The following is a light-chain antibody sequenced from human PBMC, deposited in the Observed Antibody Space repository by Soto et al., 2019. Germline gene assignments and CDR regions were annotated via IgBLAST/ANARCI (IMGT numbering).Light chain of an antibody. CDR3: QSYDSALSVYVV. CDR2: GDT. CDR1: SSNIGANYD. J-gene: IGLJ2*01. V-gene: IGLV1-40*01. Sequence: QSVLTQPPSVSGAPGQRITISCTGTSSNIGANYDVHWYQQLPGTAPKLLIYGDTNRPSGVPDRFSGSKSGTSAPLAITGLQAEDEADYYCQSYDSALSVYVVFGGGTKLTVL.